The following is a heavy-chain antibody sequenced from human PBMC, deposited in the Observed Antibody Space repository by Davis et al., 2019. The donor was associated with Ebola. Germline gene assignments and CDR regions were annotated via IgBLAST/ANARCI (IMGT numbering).Heavy chain of an antibody. J-gene: IGHJ5*02. CDR1: GFTFSSYA. Sequence: PGGSLRLSCAASGFTFSSYAMHWVRQAPGKGLEWVAVISYDGSNKYYADSVKGRFTISRDNSKNTLYLQMNSLRAEDTAVYYCAKDPYYDFWSGPGWFDPWGQGTLVTVSS. V-gene: IGHV3-30-3*01. CDR2: ISYDGSNK. D-gene: IGHD3-3*01. CDR3: AKDPYYDFWSGPGWFDP.